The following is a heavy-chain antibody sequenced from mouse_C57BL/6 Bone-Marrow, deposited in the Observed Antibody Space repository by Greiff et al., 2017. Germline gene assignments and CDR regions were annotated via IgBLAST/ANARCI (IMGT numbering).Heavy chain of an antibody. CDR3: ARKLRLDY. V-gene: IGHV1-50*01. J-gene: IGHJ2*01. CDR2: IDPSDSYT. Sequence: QVQLQQPGAELVKPGASVKLSCKASGYTFTSYWMQWVKQRPGQGLEWIGEIDPSDSYTNYNQKFKGKATWTVDTSSSTSYMQLSSLTSDDSAVYYCARKLRLDYWGQGTTLTVSS. CDR1: GYTFTSYW.